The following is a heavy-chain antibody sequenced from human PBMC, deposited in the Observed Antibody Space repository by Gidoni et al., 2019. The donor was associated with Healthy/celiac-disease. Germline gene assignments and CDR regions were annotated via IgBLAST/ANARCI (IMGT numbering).Heavy chain of an antibody. D-gene: IGHD1-26*01. CDR3: AKDQLRGAEDYFDY. Sequence: QVPLVESGGGVVQPGRSLRLSCAASGFTFSSYGMHWVRQAPGKGLEWVAVISYDGSNKYYADSVKGRFTISRDNSKNTLYLQMNSLRAEDTAVYYCAKDQLRGAEDYFDYWGQGTLVTVSS. CDR2: ISYDGSNK. J-gene: IGHJ4*02. CDR1: GFTFSSYG. V-gene: IGHV3-30*18.